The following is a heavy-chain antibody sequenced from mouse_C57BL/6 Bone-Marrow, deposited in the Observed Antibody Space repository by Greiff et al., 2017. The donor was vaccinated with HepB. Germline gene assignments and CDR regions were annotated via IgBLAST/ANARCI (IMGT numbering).Heavy chain of an antibody. Sequence: QVQLQQSGPGLVQPSQSLSITCTVSGFSLTSYGVHWVHQSPGKGLEWLGVIWSGGSTDYNAAFISRLSISKDNSKSQVFFKMNSLQADDTAIYYCARVPVITTVVDWYFDVWGTGTTVTVSS. D-gene: IGHD1-1*01. CDR2: IWSGGST. J-gene: IGHJ1*03. CDR1: GFSLTSYG. CDR3: ARVPVITTVVDWYFDV. V-gene: IGHV2-2*01.